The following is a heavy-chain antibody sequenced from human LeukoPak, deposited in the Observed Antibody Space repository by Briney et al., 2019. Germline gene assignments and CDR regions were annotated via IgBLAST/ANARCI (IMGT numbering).Heavy chain of an antibody. V-gene: IGHV3-9*01. CDR3: AREKPFYDSSGYYYPIAFDY. D-gene: IGHD3-22*01. Sequence: GGSLRLSCAASGFTFDDYAMHWVRQAPGKGLEWVSGISWNSGRIGYADSVKGRFTISRDNAKNSLYLQMNSLTAEDTALYYCAREKPFYDSSGYYYPIAFDYWGQGTLVTVSS. J-gene: IGHJ4*02. CDR1: GFTFDDYA. CDR2: ISWNSGRI.